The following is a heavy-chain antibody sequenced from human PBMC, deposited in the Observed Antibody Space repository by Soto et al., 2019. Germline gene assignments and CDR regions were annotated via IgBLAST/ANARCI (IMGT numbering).Heavy chain of an antibody. V-gene: IGHV4-31*03. CDR2: IYYSGST. J-gene: IGHJ4*02. D-gene: IGHD5-18*01. CDR3: ARDRGYSYGYVDD. CDR1: GGSISSGGYY. Sequence: PSETLSLTCTVSGGSISSGGYYWSWIRQHPGKGLEWIGYIYYSGSTYYNPSLKSRVTISVDTSKNQFSLKLSSVTAADTAVYYCARDRGYSYGYVDDWGQGILVTVSS.